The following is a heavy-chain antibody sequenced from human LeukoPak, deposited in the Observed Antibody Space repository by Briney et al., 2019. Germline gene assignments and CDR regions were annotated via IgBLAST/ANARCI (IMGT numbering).Heavy chain of an antibody. CDR2: IYYSGST. D-gene: IGHD1-26*01. CDR3: ARHQLGRNWFDP. Sequence: SETLSLTCTVSGGSISSYYWSWIRQPPVKGLEWIGYIYYSGSTNYNPSLKSRVTISVGTSKNQFSLKLSSVTAADTAVYYCARHQLGRNWFDPWGQGTLVTVSS. CDR1: GGSISSYY. J-gene: IGHJ5*02. V-gene: IGHV4-59*08.